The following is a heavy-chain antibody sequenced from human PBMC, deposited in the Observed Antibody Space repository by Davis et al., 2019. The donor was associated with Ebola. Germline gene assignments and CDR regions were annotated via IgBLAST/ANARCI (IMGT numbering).Heavy chain of an antibody. CDR2: IKQDGSEK. V-gene: IGHV3-7*03. J-gene: IGHJ3*02. Sequence: PGGSLRLSCAASGFTFSSYWMSWVRQAPGKGLEWVANIKQDGSEKYYVDSVKGRFTISRDNSKNTLYLQMNSLRAEDTAVYYCATSPPVVYAILGAFDIWGQGTMVTVSS. CDR1: GFTFSSYW. D-gene: IGHD2-8*02. CDR3: ATSPPVVYAILGAFDI.